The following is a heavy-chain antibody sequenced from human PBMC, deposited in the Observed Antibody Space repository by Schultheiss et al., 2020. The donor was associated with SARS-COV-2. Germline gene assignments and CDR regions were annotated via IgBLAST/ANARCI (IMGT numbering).Heavy chain of an antibody. CDR1: GFTFNTYA. Sequence: GSLRLSCAASGFTFNTYAMSWVRQAPGKGLEWVSSLSRSGVTTYYADSVRGRLTISRDNSKNTLYLHMNSLRAEDTAVYYCANSPPSVLGYFDYWGQGTLVTVSS. CDR2: LSRSGVTT. CDR3: ANSPPSVLGYFDY. V-gene: IGHV3-23*01. D-gene: IGHD2-2*01. J-gene: IGHJ4*02.